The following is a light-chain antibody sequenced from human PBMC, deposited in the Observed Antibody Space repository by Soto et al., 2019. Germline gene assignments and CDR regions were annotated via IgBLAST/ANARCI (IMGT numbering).Light chain of an antibody. V-gene: IGLV2-11*01. J-gene: IGLJ2*01. CDR3: SSYTTRGTVI. CDR2: DVS. CDR1: SSDVGGYNY. Sequence: QSALTQPRSVSGSPGQSVTISCTGTSSDVGGYNYVSWYQQHPGKAPKLMIYDVSKRPSGVPDRFSGSKSGSTASLTISGLQAEDEADYYCSSYTTRGTVIFGGGTKLTVL.